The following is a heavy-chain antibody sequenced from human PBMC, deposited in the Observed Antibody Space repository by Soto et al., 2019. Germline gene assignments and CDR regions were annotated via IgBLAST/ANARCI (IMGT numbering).Heavy chain of an antibody. CDR3: ARFNSIAETGPWYDY. CDR2: ISAYNGNT. J-gene: IGHJ4*02. D-gene: IGHD1-1*01. Sequence: ASVKVSCKASGYTFTSYGISWVRQAPGQGLEWMGWISAYNGNTNYAQKLQGRVTMTRNTSISTAYMELSSLRSEDTAVYYCARFNSIAETGPWYDYWGQGTLVTVSS. CDR1: GYTFTSYG. V-gene: IGHV1-18*01.